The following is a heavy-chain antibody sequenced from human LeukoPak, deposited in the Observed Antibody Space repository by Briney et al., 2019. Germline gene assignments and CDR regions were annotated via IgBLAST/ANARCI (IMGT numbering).Heavy chain of an antibody. CDR1: GGSISSGGYS. J-gene: IGHJ4*02. V-gene: IGHV4-30-2*01. Sequence: SETLSLTCAVSGGSISSGGYSWSWIRQPPGKGLEWIGYIYHSGSTYYNSSLKSRVTISVDRSKNQFSLKLSSVTAADTAVYYCARVGYVWGSHFDYWGQGTLVTVSS. CDR2: IYHSGST. D-gene: IGHD3-16*01. CDR3: ARVGYVWGSHFDY.